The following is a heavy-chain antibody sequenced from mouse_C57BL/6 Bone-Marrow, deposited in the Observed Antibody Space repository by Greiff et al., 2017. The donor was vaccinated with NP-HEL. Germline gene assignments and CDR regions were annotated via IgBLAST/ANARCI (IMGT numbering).Heavy chain of an antibody. J-gene: IGHJ4*01. D-gene: IGHD2-5*01. Sequence: QVQLQQPGAELVKPGASVKMSCKASGYTFTSYWITWVKQRPGQGLEWIGDIYPGSGSTNYNEKFKSKATLTVDTSSSTAYMQLSSLTSEDSAVYYCARCCSNYAYAMDYWGQGTSVTVSS. CDR1: GYTFTSYW. CDR2: IYPGSGST. V-gene: IGHV1-55*01. CDR3: ARCCSNYAYAMDY.